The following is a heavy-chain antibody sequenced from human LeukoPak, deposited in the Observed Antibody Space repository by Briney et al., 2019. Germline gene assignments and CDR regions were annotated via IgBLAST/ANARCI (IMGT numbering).Heavy chain of an antibody. V-gene: IGHV4-59*08. CDR2: IYYSGST. CDR3: XXXXXXXXXGYYRSGYFDY. CDR1: GGSISSYY. J-gene: IGHJ4*02. D-gene: IGHD3-22*01. Sequence: SETLSLTCTVSGGSISSYYWSWIRQPPGKGLEWIGYIYYSGSTNYNPSLKSRVTISVDTSKNQFSLKLSSVTAADTAVYYCXXXXXXXXXGYYRSGYFDYWGQGTLVTVSS.